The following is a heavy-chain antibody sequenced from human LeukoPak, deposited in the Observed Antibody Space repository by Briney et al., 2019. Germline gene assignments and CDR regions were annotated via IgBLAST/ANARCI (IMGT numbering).Heavy chain of an antibody. CDR1: GFTFSSYA. Sequence: GSLRLSCEASGFTFSSYAMSWVRQAPGKGLEWVSGISGSGGSTNYADSVRGRFTISRDNSKNTLYLQMNSLRAEDTAVYYCAKLPSSTWNYFDSWGQGTLVTVSS. D-gene: IGHD6-13*01. J-gene: IGHJ4*02. CDR3: AKLPSSTWNYFDS. V-gene: IGHV3-23*01. CDR2: ISGSGGST.